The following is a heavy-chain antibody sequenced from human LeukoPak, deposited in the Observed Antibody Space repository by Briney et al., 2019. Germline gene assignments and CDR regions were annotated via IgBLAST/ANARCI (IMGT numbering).Heavy chain of an antibody. Sequence: VASVKVSCKASGYTFTHYGITWVRQAPGQGLAWMEWINTYNGDTKCAQKLQGRVTMTTDTSTSTAFMELRSLRSDDSAVYYCARGIRSPLFDYWGLGTLVTVSP. CDR3: ARGIRSPLFDY. J-gene: IGHJ4*02. V-gene: IGHV1-18*01. D-gene: IGHD3-16*01. CDR2: INTYNGDT. CDR1: GYTFTHYG.